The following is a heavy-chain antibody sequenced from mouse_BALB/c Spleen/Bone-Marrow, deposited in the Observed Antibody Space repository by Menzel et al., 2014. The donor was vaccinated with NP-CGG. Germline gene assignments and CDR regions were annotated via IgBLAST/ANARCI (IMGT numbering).Heavy chain of an antibody. D-gene: IGHD2-3*01. Sequence: QVHVKQSGAELVRPGASVKLSCKASGYTFTSYWINWVKQRPGQGLEWIGNIYPSDNYTNYNQKFKDKATLTVDKSSSTAYMQLSSPTSEDSAAYYCTRTYEYFDYWGQGTTLTVSS. CDR2: IYPSDNYT. CDR1: GYTFTSYW. V-gene: IGHV1-69*02. CDR3: TRTYEYFDY. J-gene: IGHJ2*01.